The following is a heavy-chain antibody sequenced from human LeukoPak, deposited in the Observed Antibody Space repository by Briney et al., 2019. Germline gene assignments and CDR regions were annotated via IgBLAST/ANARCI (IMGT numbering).Heavy chain of an antibody. CDR2: IRYDGSEK. Sequence: GGSLRLSCAASGFTFSTYGMHWVRQAPGKGPEWVAFIRYDGSEKYSTDSVKGRFTISRDNSKNTLYLRMNSLTAEDTAVYYCAKDRSYHYFDYWGQGTLVTVSS. D-gene: IGHD5-18*01. V-gene: IGHV3-30*02. CDR1: GFTFSTYG. J-gene: IGHJ4*02. CDR3: AKDRSYHYFDY.